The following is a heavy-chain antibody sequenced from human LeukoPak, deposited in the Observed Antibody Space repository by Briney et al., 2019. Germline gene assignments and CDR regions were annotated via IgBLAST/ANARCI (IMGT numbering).Heavy chain of an antibody. CDR2: ISSSSSYT. D-gene: IGHD5-24*01. J-gene: IGHJ4*02. CDR1: GFTFSDYY. V-gene: IGHV3-11*06. Sequence: PGGSLRLSCAASGFTFSDYYMSWIRQAPGKGLEWVSYISSSSSYTNYADSVKGRFTISKDNAKSSLYLQMNSLRAEDTAIYYCARGDGYNYGYYFDYWGQGTLVTVSS. CDR3: ARGDGYNYGYYFDY.